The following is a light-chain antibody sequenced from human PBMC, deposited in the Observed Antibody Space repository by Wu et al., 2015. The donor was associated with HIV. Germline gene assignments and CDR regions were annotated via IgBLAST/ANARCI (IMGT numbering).Light chain of an antibody. V-gene: IGKV3-20*01. CDR3: QQYGSSPFT. CDR1: QSVGSSY. Sequence: EIVLTQSPGTLSLSPGERATLSCRASQSVGSSYLAWYQQKPGQAPRLLIYGASSRATGTPDRFSGSGSGTDFTLTISRLEPEDFAAYYCQQYGSSPFTFGPGTKVDIK. CDR2: GAS. J-gene: IGKJ3*01.